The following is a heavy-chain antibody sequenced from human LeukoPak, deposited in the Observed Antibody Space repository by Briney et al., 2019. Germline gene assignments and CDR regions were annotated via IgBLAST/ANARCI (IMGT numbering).Heavy chain of an antibody. CDR1: GFTFSSYS. Sequence: GGSLRLSCAASGFTFSSYSMNWVRQAPGKGLEWVSSISSSSSYIYYADSVKGRFTISRDNAKNSLYLQMNSLRAEDTAVYYCARDLSWRLAYLYYYYYYGMDVWGQGTTVTVSS. V-gene: IGHV3-21*01. CDR2: ISSSSSYI. J-gene: IGHJ6*02. CDR3: ARDLSWRLAYLYYYYYYGMDV. D-gene: IGHD5/OR15-5a*01.